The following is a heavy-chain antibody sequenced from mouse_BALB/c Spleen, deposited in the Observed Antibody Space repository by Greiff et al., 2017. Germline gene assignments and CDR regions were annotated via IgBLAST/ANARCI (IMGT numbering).Heavy chain of an antibody. J-gene: IGHJ3*01. CDR1: GFSLTSYG. D-gene: IGHD1-1*01. CDR2: IWAGGST. CDR3: ANYYGSSYGFAY. V-gene: IGHV2-9*02. Sequence: VQVVESGPGLVAPSQSLSITCTVSGFSLTSYGVHWVRQPPGKGLEWLGVIWAGGSTNYNSALMSRLSISKDNSKSQVFLKMNSLQTDDTAMYYCANYYGSSYGFAYWGQGTLVTVSA.